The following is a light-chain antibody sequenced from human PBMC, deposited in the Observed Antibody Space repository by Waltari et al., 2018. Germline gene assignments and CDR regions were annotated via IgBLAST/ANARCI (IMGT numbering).Light chain of an antibody. CDR1: QSVLYRSNKKNY. CDR3: MQGLQTPPT. Sequence: DIVMTQSPDSLAVSLGERATINCKSSQSVLYRSNKKNYLAWDQEKPGQPPKPLIYWGSTRETGVPEPFSGRGSGTDFTLKSSRVEAEDVGVYYCMQGLQTPPTFGQGTKLEIK. CDR2: WGS. J-gene: IGKJ2*01. V-gene: IGKV4-1*01.